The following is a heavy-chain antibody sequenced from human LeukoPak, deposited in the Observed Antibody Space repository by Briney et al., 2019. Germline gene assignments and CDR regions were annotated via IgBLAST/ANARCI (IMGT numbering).Heavy chain of an antibody. Sequence: ASVKVSCRASGYTFTSYDINWVRQAPGQGLEWMGWINPNSGGTNYAQKFQGRVTMTRDTSISTAYMELSRLRSDDTAVYYCASDGGRGWFDPWGQGTLVTVSS. CDR3: ASDGGRGWFDP. V-gene: IGHV1-2*02. J-gene: IGHJ5*02. D-gene: IGHD4-23*01. CDR2: INPNSGGT. CDR1: GYTFTSYD.